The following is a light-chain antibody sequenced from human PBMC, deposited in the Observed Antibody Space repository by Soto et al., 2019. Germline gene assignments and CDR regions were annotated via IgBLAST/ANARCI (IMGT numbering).Light chain of an antibody. J-gene: IGLJ3*02. Sequence: QSALTQPASVSVAPRQSITISCAGTSSDVGSYNLVSWYQQHPGKAPKRIIYEGTKRPAGVSIRFSGSKSGNTASLTISGLKTEDEADYYCCSYAGNSTWVFGGGTKLTV. CDR1: SSDVGSYNL. V-gene: IGLV2-23*01. CDR2: EGT. CDR3: CSYAGNSTWV.